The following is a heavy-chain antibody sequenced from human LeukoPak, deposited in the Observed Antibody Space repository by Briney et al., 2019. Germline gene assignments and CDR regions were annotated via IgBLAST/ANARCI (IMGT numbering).Heavy chain of an antibody. CDR3: ARTLGYCSDGSCYSDRWFDP. V-gene: IGHV4-39*07. CDR2: IYYSGST. Sequence: SETLSLTSTISGGSISSSSYYWGWIRQPPGKGLDWIGSIYYSGSTYYNPSLKSRVTISVDTSKNQFSLKLSSVTAADTAVYYCARTLGYCSDGSCYSDRWFDPWGQGTLVTVSS. D-gene: IGHD2-15*01. J-gene: IGHJ5*02. CDR1: GGSISSSSYY.